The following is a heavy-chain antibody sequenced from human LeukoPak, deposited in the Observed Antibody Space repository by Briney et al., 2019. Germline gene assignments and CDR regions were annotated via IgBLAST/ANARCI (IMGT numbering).Heavy chain of an antibody. J-gene: IGHJ5*01. CDR1: GFTFDDYA. D-gene: IGHD2-8*01. Sequence: GGSLRLSCATSGFTFDDYAMHWVRQAPGKGLEWVSGVTWNSGSIDYADSVKGRFTISRDNAKNSLYLQMNSLRAEDTAVYYCARGRTWFDSWGQGTLVTVSS. V-gene: IGHV3-9*01. CDR3: ARGRTWFDS. CDR2: VTWNSGSI.